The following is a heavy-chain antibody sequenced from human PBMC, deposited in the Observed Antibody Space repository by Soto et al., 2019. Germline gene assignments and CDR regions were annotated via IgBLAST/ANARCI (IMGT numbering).Heavy chain of an antibody. CDR2: IYYRGNA. V-gene: IGHV4-39*02. CDR3: ARDGHYTAMAQPPEQRLYYFDY. Sequence: SETLSLTCSVSDDSINSDKYYWGWIRQPPGKGLEWIGSIYYRGNAYYNPSLQTRVTISLDKSKSQFSLKLNSVTAADSAVYYCARDGHYTAMAQPPEQRLYYFDYWGQGTQVTVSS. CDR1: DDSINSDKYY. J-gene: IGHJ4*02. D-gene: IGHD5-18*01.